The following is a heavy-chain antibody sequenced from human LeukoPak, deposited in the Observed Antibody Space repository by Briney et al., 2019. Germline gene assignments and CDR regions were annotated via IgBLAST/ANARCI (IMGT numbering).Heavy chain of an antibody. V-gene: IGHV3-21*01. J-gene: IGHJ4*02. Sequence: GGSLRLSCEGSGFTFSSYSMIWVRQAPGKGLEWVSSIRGDSTETRHADSLMGRFTISRDSAKKSLYLQMNSLRAEDTAVYYCARGHFGVVLDYWGQGTLVTVSS. CDR3: ARGHFGVVLDY. D-gene: IGHD3-3*01. CDR2: IRGDSTET. CDR1: GFTFSSYS.